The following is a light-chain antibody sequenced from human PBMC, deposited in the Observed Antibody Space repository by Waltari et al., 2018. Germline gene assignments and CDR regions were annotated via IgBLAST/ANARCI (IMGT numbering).Light chain of an antibody. V-gene: IGKV1-5*03. CDR3: QQYSAYWT. CDR1: QSISSW. Sequence: DIQMTQSPSTLSASVGDRVPITCRASQSISSWLAWYQQKPGKAPKLLIYKASNLESGVPSRFSGSGSGTEFTLTINSLQPDDFATYYCQQYSAYWTFGQGTKVEIK. J-gene: IGKJ1*01. CDR2: KAS.